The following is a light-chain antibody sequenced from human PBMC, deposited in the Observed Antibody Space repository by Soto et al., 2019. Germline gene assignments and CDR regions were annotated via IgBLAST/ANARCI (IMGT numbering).Light chain of an antibody. CDR1: QGISSY. V-gene: IGKV1-8*01. CDR2: AAS. CDR3: QHYVSYPVFT. Sequence: AIRMSQSPSSFSASTGDRVTITCRASQGISSYLAWYQQKPEKAPKLLIYAASTLHSGVPARFSGSGSGTDFTNTNSCLQSENFATFSRQHYVSYPVFTLGHGTKVDI. J-gene: IGKJ3*01.